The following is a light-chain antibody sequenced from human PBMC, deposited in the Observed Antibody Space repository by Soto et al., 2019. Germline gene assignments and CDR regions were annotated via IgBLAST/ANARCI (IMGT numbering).Light chain of an antibody. CDR1: SSNIGAGYD. J-gene: IGLJ1*01. Sequence: QSVLTQPPSLSGAPGQRVTISYTGSSSNIGAGYDVHWYQQLPGTAPKLLIYGSINRPSGVPDRFSGSKSGTTASLAISGLQTEDEADYYCQSYDSGLSGYVFGTGTKLTVL. V-gene: IGLV1-40*01. CDR2: GSI. CDR3: QSYDSGLSGYV.